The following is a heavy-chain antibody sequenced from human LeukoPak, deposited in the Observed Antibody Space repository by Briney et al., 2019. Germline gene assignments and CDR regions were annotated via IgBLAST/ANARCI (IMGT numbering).Heavy chain of an antibody. J-gene: IGHJ4*02. CDR2: IIPIFGTA. Sequence: SVKVSCKASGGTFSSYAISWVRQAPGQGLEWMGGIIPIFGTANYAQKLQGRVTITTDESTSTAYMELSSLRSEDTAVYYCARRGEYDSSGYADYWGQGTLVTVSS. CDR1: GGTFSSYA. V-gene: IGHV1-69*05. D-gene: IGHD3-22*01. CDR3: ARRGEYDSSGYADY.